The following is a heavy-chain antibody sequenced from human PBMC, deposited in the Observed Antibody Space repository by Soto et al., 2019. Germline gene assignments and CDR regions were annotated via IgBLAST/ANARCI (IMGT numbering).Heavy chain of an antibody. CDR3: ARSPNYYYYGFDV. CDR1: GGSVSSGDYF. V-gene: IGHV4-61*08. CDR2: IYYSGST. Sequence: SETLSLTCTVSGGSVSSGDYFWSWLRQSPGKRLEWIAYIYYSGSTNYNPSLKSRATVSVDTSKSQVSLTLTSMTAADAALYYCARSPNYYYYGFDVWGQGTAVTVSS. D-gene: IGHD3-10*01. J-gene: IGHJ6*02.